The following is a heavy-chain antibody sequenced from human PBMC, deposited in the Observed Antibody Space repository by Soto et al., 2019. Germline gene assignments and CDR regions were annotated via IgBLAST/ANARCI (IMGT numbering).Heavy chain of an antibody. CDR3: SGGEHKNGMEGAFDF. CDR1: GGSISSGGYY. J-gene: IGHJ4*02. D-gene: IGHD1-1*01. CDR2: NYNSGSS. V-gene: IGHV4-31*03. Sequence: QVQLQESGPGLVKPPQTLSLTCTVSGGSISSGGYYWSWIRQLPGNGMEWIGYNYNSGSSYYHPFPKSRVTISVATYKNQFSLKPSSVAAADTAVDYCSGGEHKNGMEGAFDFWGQGTLVTVSS.